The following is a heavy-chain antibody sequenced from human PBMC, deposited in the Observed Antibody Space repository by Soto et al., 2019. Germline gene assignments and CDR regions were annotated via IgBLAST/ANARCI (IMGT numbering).Heavy chain of an antibody. J-gene: IGHJ5*02. D-gene: IGHD1-26*01. CDR1: GGTFSSYA. CDR3: ARSIKPGSYDEVWFDP. V-gene: IGHV1-69*01. CDR2: IIPIFGTA. Sequence: QVQLVQSGAEVKKPGSSVKVSRKASGGTFSSYAISWVRQAPGQGLEWMGGIIPIFGTANYAQKFQGRVTITADESTSTAYMELSSLRSEDTAVYYCARSIKPGSYDEVWFDPWGQGTLVTVSS.